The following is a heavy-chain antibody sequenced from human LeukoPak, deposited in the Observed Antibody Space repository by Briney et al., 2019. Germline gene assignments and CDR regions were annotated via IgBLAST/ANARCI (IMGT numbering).Heavy chain of an antibody. D-gene: IGHD3-22*01. V-gene: IGHV3-21*01. CDR2: ISSSSSYI. J-gene: IGHJ3*02. CDR3: ARDWDYYDSSGYYYVCAFDI. Sequence: PGGPLRLSCAASGFTFSSYSMNWVRQAPGKGLEWVSSISSSSSYIYYADSVKGRFTISRDNAKNSLYLQMNSLRAEDTAVYYCARDWDYYDSSGYYYVCAFDIWGQGTMVTVSS. CDR1: GFTFSSYS.